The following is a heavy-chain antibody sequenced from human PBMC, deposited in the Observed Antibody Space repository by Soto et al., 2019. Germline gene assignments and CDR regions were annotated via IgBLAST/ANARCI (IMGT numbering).Heavy chain of an antibody. CDR3: ASTKGQWLVGYYYYYMDV. CDR2: IYYSGST. V-gene: IGHV4-59*08. J-gene: IGHJ6*03. Sequence: QVQLQESGPGLVKPSETLSLTCTVSGGSISSYYWSWIRQPPGKGLEWIVYIYYSGSTNYNPSLKSLVTISVDTSNIQSSLKLSSVTAPDTAVYYSASTKGQWLVGYYYYYMDVWGKETTVTVSS. D-gene: IGHD6-19*01. CDR1: GGSISSYY.